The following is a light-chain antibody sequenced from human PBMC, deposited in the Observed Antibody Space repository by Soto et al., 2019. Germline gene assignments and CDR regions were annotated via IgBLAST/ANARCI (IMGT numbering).Light chain of an antibody. Sequence: EIVLTQSPGTLSLSPLEGAALXCLAGQSIGGNFLAWYQQRRGQAPRLLIHGASNRATGIPDRFSGSGSGTDFTLTITRLEPEDFAVYYCQQYGFSLRTFGQGTKVDIK. CDR1: QSIGGNF. CDR2: GAS. J-gene: IGKJ1*01. CDR3: QQYGFSLRT. V-gene: IGKV3-20*01.